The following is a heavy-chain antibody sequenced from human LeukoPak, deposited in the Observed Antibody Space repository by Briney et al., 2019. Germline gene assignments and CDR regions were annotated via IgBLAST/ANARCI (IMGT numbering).Heavy chain of an antibody. CDR2: ISAHKGDT. Sequence: ASVKVSCKTSGYTFTTYGISWLRQAPGQGLEWMGWISAHKGDTEYAQKFQGRVTMTRDTSTSTAYMELQSLTSDDTAVYYCARADIIVVAGATPVGSGFEYWGQGALITV. CDR3: ARADIIVVAGATPVGSGFEY. J-gene: IGHJ4*02. V-gene: IGHV1-18*01. CDR1: GYTFTTYG. D-gene: IGHD2-15*01.